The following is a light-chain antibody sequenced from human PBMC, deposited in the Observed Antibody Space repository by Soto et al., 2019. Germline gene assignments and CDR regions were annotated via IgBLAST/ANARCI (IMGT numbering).Light chain of an antibody. CDR3: QQRSNWPWT. Sequence: EIVLTQSPATLSLSPGERATLSCRASQSVRNQLARYQQKPGQGPRLLIYDSSNRATGIPGRLSGSGSVTDFPLTISSLDPEDFSGEYCQQRSNWPWTVGQGTKVEIK. CDR1: QSVRNQ. CDR2: DSS. V-gene: IGKV3-11*01. J-gene: IGKJ1*01.